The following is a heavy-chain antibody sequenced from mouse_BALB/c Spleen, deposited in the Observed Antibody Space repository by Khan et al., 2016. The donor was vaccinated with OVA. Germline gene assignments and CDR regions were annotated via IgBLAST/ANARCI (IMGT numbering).Heavy chain of an antibody. D-gene: IGHD1-1*01. CDR2: ISYSGNT. CDR1: GYSITTDYA. Sequence: DVQLQESGPGLVKPSQSLSLTCTVTGYSITTDYAWNWIRQFPGKKLEWVGFISYSGNTKYNPSLKSRISITRDTSKNQFFLQLKSVTTEDTARYYCARVYGGDFDYWGQGTTLTVSS. V-gene: IGHV3-2*02. J-gene: IGHJ2*01. CDR3: ARVYGGDFDY.